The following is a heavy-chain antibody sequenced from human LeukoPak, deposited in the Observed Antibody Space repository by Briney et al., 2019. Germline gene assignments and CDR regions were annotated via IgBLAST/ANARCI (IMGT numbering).Heavy chain of an antibody. J-gene: IGHJ6*03. Sequence: GGSLRLSCAASGFTFSSYAMHWVRQAPGKGLEWVAVISYDGSNKYYADSVKGRFTISRDNSKNTLYLQMNSLRAEDTAVYYCARERSPFYYMDVWGKGTTVTVSS. CDR3: ARERSPFYYMDV. CDR1: GFTFSSYA. D-gene: IGHD3-10*01. V-gene: IGHV3-30-3*01. CDR2: ISYDGSNK.